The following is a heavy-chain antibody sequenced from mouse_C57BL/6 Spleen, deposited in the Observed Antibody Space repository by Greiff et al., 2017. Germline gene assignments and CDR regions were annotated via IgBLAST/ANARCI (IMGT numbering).Heavy chain of an antibody. D-gene: IGHD1-1*01. J-gene: IGHJ3*01. CDR1: GYSITSGYY. CDR3: ARVRTTVVEGFAY. CDR2: ISYDGSN. Sequence: ESGPGLVKPSQSLSLTCSVPGYSITSGYYWTWIRQFPGNKLEWMGYISYDGSNNYNPSLKDRISITRDTSKNQFFLKLNSVTTEDTATYYCARVRTTVVEGFAYWGQGTLVTVSA. V-gene: IGHV3-6*01.